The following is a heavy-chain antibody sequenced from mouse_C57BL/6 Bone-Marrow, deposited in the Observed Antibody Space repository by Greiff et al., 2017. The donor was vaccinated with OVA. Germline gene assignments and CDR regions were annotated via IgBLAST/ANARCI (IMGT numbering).Heavy chain of an antibody. J-gene: IGHJ3*01. CDR2: IDPGNGDP. CDR3: TTSPYDSAWFAY. Sequence: VQLQQSGAELVRPGASVKLSCTASGFNIKDDYMHWVKQRPEQGLEWIGWIDPGNGDPEYASKFQGKATITAATSSNTAYLQLSSLTSEDTAVYYCTTSPYDSAWFAYWGQGTLVTVSA. V-gene: IGHV14-4*01. D-gene: IGHD2-4*01. CDR1: GFNIKDDY.